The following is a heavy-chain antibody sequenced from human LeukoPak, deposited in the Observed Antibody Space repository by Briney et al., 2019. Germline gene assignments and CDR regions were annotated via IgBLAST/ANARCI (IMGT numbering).Heavy chain of an antibody. CDR2: ISSSSSYI. V-gene: IGHV3-21*06. Sequence: GGSLRLSCVASGFIFSSYAMNWVRQAPGKGLEWVSSISSSSSYIYYADSVKGRFIISRDNTKNSLYLQMSSLRAEDTAVFYCARYYYGSGTSFDPWGQGTLVSVSS. CDR3: ARYYYGSGTSFDP. CDR1: GFIFSSYA. J-gene: IGHJ5*02. D-gene: IGHD3-10*01.